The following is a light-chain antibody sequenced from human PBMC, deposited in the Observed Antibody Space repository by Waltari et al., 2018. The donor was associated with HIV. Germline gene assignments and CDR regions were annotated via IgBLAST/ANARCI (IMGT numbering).Light chain of an antibody. V-gene: IGLV3-21*04. CDR2: YDD. CDR3: QVWDSSGVQYV. Sequence: SYVLTQSPSVSVSPGQTATITCEGNNIGGKSVHCYQQKPGPAPVVVISYDDDRPAGIPEGVSGSTSGNMATLTIRRVEAGDEADYYCQVWDSSGVQYVFGTGTTVTV. J-gene: IGLJ1*01. CDR1: NIGGKS.